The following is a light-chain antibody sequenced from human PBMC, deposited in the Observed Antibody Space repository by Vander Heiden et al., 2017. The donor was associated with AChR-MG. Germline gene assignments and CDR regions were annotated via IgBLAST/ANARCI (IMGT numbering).Light chain of an antibody. J-gene: IGLJ3*02. CDR1: SSNIGSNT. V-gene: IGLV1-44*01. CDR3: AAWDDSLNGRGV. Sequence: QSLLTQPPSASGTPGQRVTISCSGSSSNIGSNTVNWYQQLPGTAPKLLIYSNNQRPSGGPDRFSGSKSGTSASLAISGLQSEDEADYYCAAWDDSLNGRGVFGGGTKLTVL. CDR2: SNN.